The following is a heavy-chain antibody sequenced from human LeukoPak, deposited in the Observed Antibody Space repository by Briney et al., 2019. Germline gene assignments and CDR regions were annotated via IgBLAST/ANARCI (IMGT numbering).Heavy chain of an antibody. CDR2: IYTSGST. D-gene: IGHD3-22*01. V-gene: IGHV4-4*07. CDR3: ARELTYYYDSSGYSLGYFQH. CDR1: GGSISSYY. Sequence: SETLSLTCTVSGGSISSYYWSWIRQPARKGLEWIGRIYTSGSTNYNPSLKSRVTMSVDTSKNQFSLKLSSVTAADTAVYYCARELTYYYDSSGYSLGYFQHWGQGTLVTVSS. J-gene: IGHJ1*01.